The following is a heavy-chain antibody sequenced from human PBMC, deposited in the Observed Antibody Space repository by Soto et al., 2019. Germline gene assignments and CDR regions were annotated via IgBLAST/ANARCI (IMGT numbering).Heavy chain of an antibody. D-gene: IGHD7-27*01. V-gene: IGHV4-30-4*01. CDR2: IYKSATT. J-gene: IGHJ5*01. CDR3: ARGRYCLTGRCFPNWFDS. Sequence: SETLSLTCSVSGDSISTVDYFWAWIRQPPGQALEYIGYIYKSATTYYNPSFESRVAISVDTSKSQFSLNVTSVTAADTAVYFCARGRYCLTGRCFPNWFDSWGQGALVTVSS. CDR1: GDSISTVDYF.